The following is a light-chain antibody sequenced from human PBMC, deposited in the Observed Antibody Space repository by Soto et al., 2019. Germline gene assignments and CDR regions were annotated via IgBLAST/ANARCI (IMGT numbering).Light chain of an antibody. CDR2: DVS. Sequence: QSALTQPASVSGSPGQSITISCTGTSSDVGGYNYVSWYQQHPGKAPKLMIYDVSNRPSGVSNRFSGSKSGNRASLTFSWLQAEDEADYYCSSYTSSSTYVFGTGTKVTVL. CDR3: SSYTSSSTYV. CDR1: SSDVGGYNY. V-gene: IGLV2-14*01. J-gene: IGLJ1*01.